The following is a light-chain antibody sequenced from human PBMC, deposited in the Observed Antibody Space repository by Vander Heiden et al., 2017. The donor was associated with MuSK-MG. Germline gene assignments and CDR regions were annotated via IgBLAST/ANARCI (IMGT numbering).Light chain of an antibody. CDR1: SSNIGSNT. J-gene: IGLJ3*02. Sequence: QLPSPPQPPGQRVTISCSGSSSNIGSNTVNWYQQLPGTAPKLLIYSNNQRPSGVPDRFSGSKSGTSASLAISGLQSEDEADYYCAAWDDSLNGWVFGGGTKLTVL. CDR3: AAWDDSLNGWV. CDR2: SNN. V-gene: IGLV1-44*01.